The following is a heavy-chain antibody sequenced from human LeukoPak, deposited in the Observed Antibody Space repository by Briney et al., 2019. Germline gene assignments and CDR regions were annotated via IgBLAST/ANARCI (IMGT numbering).Heavy chain of an antibody. CDR1: GYSFTSYW. Sequence: GESLKISCKGSGYSFTSYWIGWVRQMPGKGLEWMGIIYPGDSDTRYSPSFQGQATISADKSISTAYLQWSSLKASDTAMYYCARQAFDYGGNDDFDYWGQGTLVTVSS. J-gene: IGHJ4*02. V-gene: IGHV5-51*01. D-gene: IGHD4-23*01. CDR2: IYPGDSDT. CDR3: ARQAFDYGGNDDFDY.